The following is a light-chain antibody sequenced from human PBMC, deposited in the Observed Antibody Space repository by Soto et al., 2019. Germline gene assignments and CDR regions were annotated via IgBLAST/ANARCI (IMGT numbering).Light chain of an antibody. V-gene: IGKV3-20*01. CDR2: GAS. CDR1: QSVSGNF. Sequence: EIVLTQSPGTLPLSPGERATLSCWASQSVSGNFLAWYQVKPGQAPRLLIYGASSRATGIPDRFSGSGSGTDFTLTISSLQPEDFATYYCQQYNSYSLWTFGQGTKVDIK. J-gene: IGKJ1*01. CDR3: QQYNSYSLWT.